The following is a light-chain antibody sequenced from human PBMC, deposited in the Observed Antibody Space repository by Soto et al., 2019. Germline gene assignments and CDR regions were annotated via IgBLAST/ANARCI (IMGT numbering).Light chain of an antibody. CDR3: QQYGSSPQT. Sequence: EIVLAQSPATLSLSPGERATLSCLASQSVSSSYVAWYQQKPGQAPRLLIFGAFSRATGIADRFSGSASGPDFTLTSSRLEPEDFAVYYCQQYGSSPQTFGQGTKVDIK. J-gene: IGKJ1*01. CDR1: QSVSSSY. V-gene: IGKV3-20*01. CDR2: GAF.